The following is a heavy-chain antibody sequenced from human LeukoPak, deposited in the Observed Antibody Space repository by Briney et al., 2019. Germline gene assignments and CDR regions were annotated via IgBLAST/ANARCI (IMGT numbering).Heavy chain of an antibody. D-gene: IGHD5-18*01. J-gene: IGHJ4*02. CDR1: CYTFTSYG. Sequence: ASVKVSCKASCYTFTSYGISWVRQAPGHGLEWMGWISAYNGNTNYAQKLQGRVTMTTDTSTSTAYMELRSLRSDDTAVYYCARVNPYGYGADYWGQGTLVTVSS. V-gene: IGHV1-18*01. CDR2: ISAYNGNT. CDR3: ARVNPYGYGADY.